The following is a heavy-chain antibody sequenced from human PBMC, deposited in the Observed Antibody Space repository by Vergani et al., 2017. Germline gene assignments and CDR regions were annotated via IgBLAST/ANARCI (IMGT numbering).Heavy chain of an antibody. Sequence: EVQLVQSGAEVKKPGSSMKISCKVSGYTLSDYYIHWVQQAPGKGLEWMGLVDPEDGQIIYAEKFQGRVTMTADTSTNTAYMELRSLRSEDTAVYYCASLQVSGYRGTAGDYWGQGTLVTVSS. J-gene: IGHJ4*01. CDR3: ASLQVSGYRGTAGDY. CDR1: GYTLSDYY. D-gene: IGHD5-12*01. V-gene: IGHV1-69-2*01. CDR2: VDPEDGQI.